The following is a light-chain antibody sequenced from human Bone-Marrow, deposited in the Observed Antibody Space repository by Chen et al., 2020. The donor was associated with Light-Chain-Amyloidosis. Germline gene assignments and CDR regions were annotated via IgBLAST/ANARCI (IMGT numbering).Light chain of an antibody. Sequence: EIVLTQSPGTLSLSPGEGANLSCRASQTISSNYLTWYQQKFGQAPRLLIYGSSSRATGIPDRFTGGWSGTDFTLSINRLEPEVFAMYYCQQYGTSPLTFGGGTKVEIK. J-gene: IGKJ4*01. V-gene: IGKV3-20*01. CDR3: QQYGTSPLT. CDR2: GSS. CDR1: QTISSNY.